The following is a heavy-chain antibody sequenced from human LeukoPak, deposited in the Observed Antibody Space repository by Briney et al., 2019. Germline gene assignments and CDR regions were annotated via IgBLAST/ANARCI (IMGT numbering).Heavy chain of an antibody. CDR2: IYTSGST. J-gene: IGHJ6*03. D-gene: IGHD6-13*01. CDR3: ARSTRIAAAGYSYYYYYMDV. V-gene: IGHV4-4*07. Sequence: SETLSLTCTVSGGSISSYCWSWIRQPAGKGLEWIGRIYTSGSTNYNPSLKSRVTMSVDTSKNQFSLKLSSVTAADTAVYYCARSTRIAAAGYSYYYYYMDVWGKGTTVTVSS. CDR1: GGSISSYC.